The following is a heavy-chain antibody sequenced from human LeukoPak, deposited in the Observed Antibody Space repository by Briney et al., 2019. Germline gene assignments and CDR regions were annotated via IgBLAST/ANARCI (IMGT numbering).Heavy chain of an antibody. CDR2: VSSSSSYI. V-gene: IGHV3-21*01. J-gene: IGHJ4*02. CDR1: GFTFSSYS. D-gene: IGHD3-22*01. Sequence: GGSLRLSCAASGFTFSSYSMNWVRQAPGKGLEWVSSVSSSSSYIYYADSVKGRFTISRDNAKNSLYLQMNSLRAEDTAVYYCARDFYYYDSSGYYSGFDYWGQGTLVTVSS. CDR3: ARDFYYYDSSGYYSGFDY.